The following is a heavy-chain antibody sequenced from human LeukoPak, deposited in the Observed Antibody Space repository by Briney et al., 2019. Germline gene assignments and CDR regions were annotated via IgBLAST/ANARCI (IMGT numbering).Heavy chain of an antibody. CDR1: GFTFSSYS. J-gene: IGHJ4*02. CDR2: ISSSSYT. CDR3: AKVFSEILGYCTNGVCPFDY. Sequence: NPGGSLRLSCAASGFTFSSYSMNWVRQAPGKGLEWVSSISSSSYTYYADSVKGRFTISRDNSKNTLYLQMNSLRAEDTAVYYCAKVFSEILGYCTNGVCPFDYWGQGTLVTVSS. D-gene: IGHD2-8*01. V-gene: IGHV3-21*04.